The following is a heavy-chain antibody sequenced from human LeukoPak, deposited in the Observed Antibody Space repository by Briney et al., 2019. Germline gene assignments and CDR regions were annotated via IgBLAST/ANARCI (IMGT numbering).Heavy chain of an antibody. CDR3: AREGNHYDILTGYYYAYYFDY. CDR1: GFTFSIYA. D-gene: IGHD3-9*01. Sequence: PGGSLRLSCAASGFTFSIYAMHWARQAPGKGLEWLAVISYDGSNKYYADSVKSRFTISRDNSKNTLYLQMNSLRAEDTAVYYCAREGNHYDILTGYYYAYYFDYWGQGTLVTVSS. J-gene: IGHJ4*02. CDR2: ISYDGSNK. V-gene: IGHV3-30-3*01.